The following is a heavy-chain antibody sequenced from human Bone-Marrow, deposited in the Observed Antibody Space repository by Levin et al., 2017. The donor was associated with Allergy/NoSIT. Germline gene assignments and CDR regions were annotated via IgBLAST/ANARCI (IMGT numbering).Heavy chain of an antibody. D-gene: IGHD1-14*01. Sequence: SETLSLTCTVSGDSIDNRAYYWNWIRQHPGKGLQWIGYIYYSGSYYNTPSLKTRVAISIDTSKNQFSLKLSSVTAADTAVYYCARNQVAGRYFDYWGQGTLVTVSS. V-gene: IGHV4-31*03. CDR3: ARNQVAGRYFDY. CDR1: GDSIDNRAYY. J-gene: IGHJ4*02. CDR2: IYYSGSY.